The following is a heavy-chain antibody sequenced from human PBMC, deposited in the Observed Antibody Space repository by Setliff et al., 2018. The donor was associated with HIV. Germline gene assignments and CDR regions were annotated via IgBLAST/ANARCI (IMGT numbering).Heavy chain of an antibody. CDR1: GGSISNSVYF. D-gene: IGHD6-6*01. V-gene: IGHV4-31*03. CDR2: IYYSGST. CDR3: ARSSSSSPFFFDC. J-gene: IGHJ4*02. Sequence: SETLSLTCTVSGGSISNSVYFWTWIRQHPGKGLEWIGYIYYSGSTYQNPSLKSRVTISVDTSKNQFSLKLNSVTAADTAVYYCARSSSSSPFFFDCWGQGSLVTVSS.